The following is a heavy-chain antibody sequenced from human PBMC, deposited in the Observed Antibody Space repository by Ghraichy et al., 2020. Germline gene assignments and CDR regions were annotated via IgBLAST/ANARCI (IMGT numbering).Heavy chain of an antibody. D-gene: IGHD6-19*01. V-gene: IGHV3-30*18. CDR3: AKGPKTIYSSGWYQGHDAFDI. CDR1: GFTFSSYG. J-gene: IGHJ3*02. CDR2: ISYDGSNK. Sequence: GGSLRLSCAASGFTFSSYGMHWVRQAPGKGLEWVAVISYDGSNKYYADSVKGRFTIARDNSKNTLYLQMNSLRAEDTAVYYCAKGPKTIYSSGWYQGHDAFDIWGQGTMVTVSS.